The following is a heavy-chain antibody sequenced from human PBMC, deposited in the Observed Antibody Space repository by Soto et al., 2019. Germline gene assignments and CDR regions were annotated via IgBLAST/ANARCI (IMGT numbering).Heavy chain of an antibody. J-gene: IGHJ4*02. CDR3: AKERMSDYAYDY. V-gene: IGHV3-30*18. D-gene: IGHD4-17*01. Sequence: GGSLRLSCAASGFTFSSYGMHWVRQAPGKGLEWVAVISYDGSNKYYADSVKGRFTISRDNSKNTLYLQMNSLRAEDTAVYYCAKERMSDYAYDYWGQGTLVTVSS. CDR1: GFTFSSYG. CDR2: ISYDGSNK.